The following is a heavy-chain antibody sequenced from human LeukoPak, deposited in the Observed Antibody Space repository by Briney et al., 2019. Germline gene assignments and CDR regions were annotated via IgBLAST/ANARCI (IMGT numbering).Heavy chain of an antibody. V-gene: IGHV4-38-2*01. CDR3: ARVLRGREFDP. CDR1: GYSISSGYY. D-gene: IGHD2-15*01. Sequence: SEILSLTCAVSGYSISSGYYWGWIRQPPGKGLEWIGSTYHSGSTYYNPSLKSRVTISVDTSKNQFSLKLSSVTAADTAVYYCARVLRGREFDPWGQGTLVTVSS. J-gene: IGHJ5*02. CDR2: TYHSGST.